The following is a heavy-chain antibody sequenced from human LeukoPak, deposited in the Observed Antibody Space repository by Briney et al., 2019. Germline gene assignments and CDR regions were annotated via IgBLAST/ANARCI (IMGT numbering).Heavy chain of an antibody. CDR1: GYTFTGYY. V-gene: IGHV1-2*04. CDR2: INPNSGGT. D-gene: IGHD3-16*02. Sequence: ASVKVSCEASGYTFTGYYMHRVRQAPGQGLEWMGWINPNSGGTNYAQKFQGWVTMTRDTSISTAYMELSRLRSDDTAVYYCARELRSRLGELSLRPWGQGTLVTVSS. J-gene: IGHJ5*02. CDR3: ARELRSRLGELSLRP.